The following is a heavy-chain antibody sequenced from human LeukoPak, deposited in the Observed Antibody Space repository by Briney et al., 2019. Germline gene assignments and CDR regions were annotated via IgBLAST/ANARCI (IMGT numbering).Heavy chain of an antibody. J-gene: IGHJ4*02. CDR1: GGSFSGYY. Sequence: SETLSLTCAVYGGSFSGYYWSWIRQPPGKGLEWIGEINHSGSANYNPSLKSRVTISVGTSKNQFSLKLSSVTAADTAVYYCARGYRNIVVVPAAHFDYWGQGTLVTVSS. V-gene: IGHV4-34*01. D-gene: IGHD2-2*01. CDR2: INHSGSA. CDR3: ARGYRNIVVVPAAHFDY.